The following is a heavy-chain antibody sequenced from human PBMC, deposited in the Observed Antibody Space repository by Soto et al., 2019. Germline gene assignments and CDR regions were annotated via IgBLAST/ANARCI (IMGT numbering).Heavy chain of an antibody. J-gene: IGHJ4*02. CDR3: ARSGRDFWSGYPTYFDY. CDR2: IYYSGST. V-gene: IGHV4-28*01. Sequence: SETLSHTCAVSGYSISSSNWWGWIRQPPGKGLEWIGYIYYSGSTNYNPSLKSRVTISVDTSKNQFSLKLSSVTAADTAVYYCARSGRDFWSGYPTYFDYWGQGTLVTVSS. D-gene: IGHD3-3*01. CDR1: GYSISSSNW.